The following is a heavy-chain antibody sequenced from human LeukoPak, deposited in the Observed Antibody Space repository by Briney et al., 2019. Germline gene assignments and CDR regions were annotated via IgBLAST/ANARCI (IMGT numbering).Heavy chain of an antibody. J-gene: IGHJ5*02. Sequence: SETLSLTCTVSGGSISSSSYYWGWIRQPPGKGLEWIGYIYYSGSTNYNPSLKSRVTISVDTSKNQFSLKLSSVTAADTAVYYCARDHYEPALAKDYSSGWGDNWFDPWGQGTLVTVSS. CDR1: GGSISSSSYY. V-gene: IGHV4-61*01. CDR3: ARDHYEPALAKDYSSGWGDNWFDP. CDR2: IYYSGST. D-gene: IGHD6-19*01.